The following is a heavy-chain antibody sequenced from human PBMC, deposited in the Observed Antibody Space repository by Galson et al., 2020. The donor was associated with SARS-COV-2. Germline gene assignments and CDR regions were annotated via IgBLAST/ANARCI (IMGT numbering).Heavy chain of an antibody. J-gene: IGHJ4*02. V-gene: IGHV3-48*04. CDR3: ARVVGACSDY. CDR1: GFTFSSYS. CDR2: ISSSSSTI. Sequence: GESLKISCAASGFTFSSYSMNWVRQAPGKGLEWVSYISSSSSTIYYADSVKGRFTISRDNAKNSLYLQMNSLRAEDTAVYYCARVVGACSDYWGQGTLVTVSS. D-gene: IGHD1-26*01.